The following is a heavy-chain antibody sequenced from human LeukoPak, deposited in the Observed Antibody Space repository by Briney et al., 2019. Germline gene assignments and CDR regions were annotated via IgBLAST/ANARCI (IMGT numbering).Heavy chain of an antibody. Sequence: ASVKVSCKASGYTFTGYYMHWVRQAPGQGLEWMGWISPNSGGTNYAQKFQGRVTMTRDTSISTAYMELSSLRSDDTAVYYCARLVGVGWDYWGQGTLVTVSS. D-gene: IGHD2-15*01. V-gene: IGHV1-2*02. CDR3: ARLVGVGWDY. CDR2: ISPNSGGT. J-gene: IGHJ4*02. CDR1: GYTFTGYY.